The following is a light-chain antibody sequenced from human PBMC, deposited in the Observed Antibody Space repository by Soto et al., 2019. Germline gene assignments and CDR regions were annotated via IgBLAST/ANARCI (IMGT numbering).Light chain of an antibody. CDR1: QSVGSN. Sequence: EIVMTQSPATLSVSPGERATLSCRASQSVGSNLAWYQLKPGQAPRLLIYGASTRATGIPARFSGSGSGTDFTLTISSLQLEDFAIYFCQQYNNWPPDRTFGQGTKVEIK. V-gene: IGKV3-15*01. J-gene: IGKJ1*01. CDR2: GAS. CDR3: QQYNNWPPDRT.